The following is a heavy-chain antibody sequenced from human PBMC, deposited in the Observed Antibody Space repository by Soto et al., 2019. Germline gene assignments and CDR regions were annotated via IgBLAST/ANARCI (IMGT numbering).Heavy chain of an antibody. CDR2: ISAYNGNT. CDR1: GYTFTSDG. Sequence: QVQLVQSGAEVKKPGASVKVSCKASGYTFTSDGISWVRQAPGQGLEWMGWISAYNGNTNYAQNIQGRVTMTTDTTTSTGYMELINLRYDDTAVYGCARRKTKIVVKYCCYYWGQGTMVTVSS. J-gene: IGHJ4*02. CDR3: ARRKTKIVVKYCCYY. D-gene: IGHD3-22*01. V-gene: IGHV1-18*01.